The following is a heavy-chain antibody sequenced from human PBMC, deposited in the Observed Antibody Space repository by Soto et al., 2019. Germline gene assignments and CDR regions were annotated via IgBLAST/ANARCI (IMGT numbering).Heavy chain of an antibody. Sequence: ASVKVSCKASGGTFSSYAISWVRQATGQGLEWMGGIIPIFGTANYAQKFQSRVTITADESTSTAYMELSSLRSEDTAVYYCAGTDGSGSYYRTYDAFDIWGQGTMVTVSS. CDR2: IIPIFGTA. D-gene: IGHD3-10*01. J-gene: IGHJ3*02. CDR1: GGTFSSYA. CDR3: AGTDGSGSYYRTYDAFDI. V-gene: IGHV1-69*13.